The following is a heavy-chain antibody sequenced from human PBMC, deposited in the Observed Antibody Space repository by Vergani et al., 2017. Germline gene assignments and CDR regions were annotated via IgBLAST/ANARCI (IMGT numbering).Heavy chain of an antibody. J-gene: IGHJ2*01. Sequence: EVQLVESGGGLVKPGGSLRLSCAASGFTFSSYSMNWVRQAPGKGLEWVSSISSSSSYIYYADSVKGRFTISRDNAKNSLYLQMNRLRAEDTAVYYCARSELGIWYFDLWGRGTLVTVSS. CDR3: ARSELGIWYFDL. CDR2: ISSSSSYI. V-gene: IGHV3-21*01. D-gene: IGHD7-27*01. CDR1: GFTFSSYS.